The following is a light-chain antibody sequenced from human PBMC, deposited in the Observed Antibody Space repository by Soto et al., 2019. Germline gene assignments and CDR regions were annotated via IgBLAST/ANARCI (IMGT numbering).Light chain of an antibody. V-gene: IGLV2-23*02. Sequence: QSVLTQPASVSGYPGQSITISCNGTSSDVGAYNYVSWYQQHPGKAPKVMIYEVSKRPSGVSNRFSGSKSGNTASLTISGLQAEDEADYYCCSYAGSSTPPYNFGTGTKVTVL. CDR1: SSDVGAYNY. CDR3: CSYAGSSTPPYN. CDR2: EVS. J-gene: IGLJ1*01.